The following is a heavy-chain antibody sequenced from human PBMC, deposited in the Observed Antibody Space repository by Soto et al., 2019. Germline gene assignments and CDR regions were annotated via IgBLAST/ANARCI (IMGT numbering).Heavy chain of an antibody. J-gene: IGHJ5*02. Sequence: QVHLVQSGAEMKKPGSSVKVSCKASGGTFSSYPINWVRQAPGQGLEWMGGIIPFFGTTHSAQKFQGRLTIPADESTRTTYMELSSLTSEDTAVYYCASRPVMEVAQYGNWFDPWGQGTLVTVSS. V-gene: IGHV1-69*01. CDR3: ASRPVMEVAQYGNWFDP. D-gene: IGHD2-15*01. CDR1: GGTFSSYP. CDR2: IIPFFGTT.